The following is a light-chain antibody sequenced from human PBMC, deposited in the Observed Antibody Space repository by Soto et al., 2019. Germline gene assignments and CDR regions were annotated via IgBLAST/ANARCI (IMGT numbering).Light chain of an antibody. V-gene: IGLV2-14*03. CDR2: GVN. CDR1: SSDVGHYNY. J-gene: IGLJ2*01. CDR3: SSYTSSTTLGV. Sequence: QSALTQPASVSGSPGQSITITCTGSSSDVGHYNYVSWYQQHPGKAPKLIISGVNNRPSGVSNRFSGSKSGYTASLTISGLQDEDEADYYCSSYTSSTTLGVFGGGTKVTVL.